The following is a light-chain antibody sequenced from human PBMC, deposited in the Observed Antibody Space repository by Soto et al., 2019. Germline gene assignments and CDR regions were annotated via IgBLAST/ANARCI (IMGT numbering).Light chain of an antibody. J-gene: IGLJ1*01. CDR3: NSYASSGTLV. CDR2: EVS. V-gene: IGLV2-14*01. Sequence: QSVRTQPASVSGSPGQSITLSCTGTSSDVGGYNYVSWYQQHPGKAPKLMIYEVSNRPSGVSNRFSGSKSGNAASPTISGLQAEDEADYYCNSYASSGTLVFGTGTKVT. CDR1: SSDVGGYNY.